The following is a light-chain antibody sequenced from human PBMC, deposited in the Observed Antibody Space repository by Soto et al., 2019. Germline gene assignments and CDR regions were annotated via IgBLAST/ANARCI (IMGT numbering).Light chain of an antibody. J-gene: IGKJ2*01. CDR2: GAS. CDR3: QQYGSTPKT. CDR1: QSVRSSY. Sequence: EIVLTQSPGTLSLSPGERATLSCRASQSVRSSYFAWFQQKPGQAPRLIIYGASSRATGIPDRFSGSESGTDFTLTISRLEPEDFAVYYCQQYGSTPKTFGQGTKLEIK. V-gene: IGKV3-20*01.